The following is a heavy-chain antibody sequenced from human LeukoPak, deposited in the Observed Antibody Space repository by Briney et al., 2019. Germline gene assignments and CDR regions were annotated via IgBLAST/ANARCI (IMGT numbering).Heavy chain of an antibody. V-gene: IGHV4-34*01. CDR1: GGSFSGYY. CDR3: AKGRGFGELFL. CDR2: INHSGST. D-gene: IGHD3-10*01. J-gene: IGHJ4*02. Sequence: SETLSLTCAVYGGSFSGYYWSWIRQPPGKGLEWIGEINHSGSTNYNPSLKSRVTISVDTSKNQFSLKLSSVTAADTAVYYCAKGRGFGELFLWGQGTLVTVSS.